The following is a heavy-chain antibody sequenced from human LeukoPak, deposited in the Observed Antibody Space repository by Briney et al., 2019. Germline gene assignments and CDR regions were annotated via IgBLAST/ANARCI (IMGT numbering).Heavy chain of an antibody. CDR3: ARGDWLVDY. V-gene: IGHV7-4-1*02. J-gene: IGHJ4*02. Sequence: ASVKVSCKASGYTFINYAVNWVRLAPGQGLEWMGCINTNAGKPTYAQGFTGRFVFSLDTSVSTAYLQISSLKAEDTAVYYCARGDWLVDYWGQGTLVTVSS. D-gene: IGHD6-19*01. CDR1: GYTFINYA. CDR2: INTNAGKP.